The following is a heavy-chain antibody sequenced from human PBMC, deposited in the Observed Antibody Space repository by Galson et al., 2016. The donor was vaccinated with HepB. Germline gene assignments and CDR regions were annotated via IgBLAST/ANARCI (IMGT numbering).Heavy chain of an antibody. CDR2: IHPSDSET. CDR1: GYRFSNYW. CDR3: ARTPVYGDFDY. V-gene: IGHV5-51*01. Sequence: QSGAEVKKPGESLKISCKASGYRFSNYWIGWVRQMPGKGLEWMGIIHPSDSETEYSPSFHGQVTISADKSTSTAYLQWNSLQASDTAMYYCARTPVYGDFDYWGQGTLVTVSS. J-gene: IGHJ4*02. D-gene: IGHD4-17*01.